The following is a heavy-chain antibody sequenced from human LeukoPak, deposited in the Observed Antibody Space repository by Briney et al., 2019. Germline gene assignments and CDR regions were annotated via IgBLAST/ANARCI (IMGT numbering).Heavy chain of an antibody. J-gene: IGHJ4*02. CDR2: ISYDGTYK. CDR3: ATGPHKHLGPYSSAWDGWDY. CDR1: GFTFTTYG. D-gene: IGHD6-19*01. V-gene: IGHV3-30*03. Sequence: GRSLRLSCAASGFTFTTYGMHWVRQAPGKGLEWVAIISYDGTYKYYVDSVKGRFTISRDNSKNTLYLQMDSLTPEDTAIYYCATGPHKHLGPYSSAWDGWDYWGQGTLVTVSS.